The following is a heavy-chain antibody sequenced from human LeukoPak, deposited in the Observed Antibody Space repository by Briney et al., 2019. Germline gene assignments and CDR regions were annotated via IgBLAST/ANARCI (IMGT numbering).Heavy chain of an antibody. V-gene: IGHV3-7*03. CDR1: GFTFSSYW. CDR2: IKQDGSEK. Sequence: GGSLRLSCAASGFTFSSYWMSWVRQAPGKGLEWVANIKQDGSEKYYVDSVKGRFTISRDNAKNSLYLQMNSLSAEDTAVYYCAREDTAMGYYYYYGMDVWGKGTTVTVSS. D-gene: IGHD5-18*01. CDR3: AREDTAMGYYYYYGMDV. J-gene: IGHJ6*04.